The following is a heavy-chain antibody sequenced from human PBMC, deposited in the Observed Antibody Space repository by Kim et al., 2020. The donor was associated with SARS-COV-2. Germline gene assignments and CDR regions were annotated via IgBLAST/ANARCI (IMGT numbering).Heavy chain of an antibody. D-gene: IGHD6-13*01. J-gene: IGHJ4*02. CDR3: ARDAKYSSSWYFDY. Sequence: VKGRFTLSRDNSKNTLYLQMNSLRAEDTAVYYCARDAKYSSSWYFDYWGQGTLVTVSS. V-gene: IGHV3-30*07.